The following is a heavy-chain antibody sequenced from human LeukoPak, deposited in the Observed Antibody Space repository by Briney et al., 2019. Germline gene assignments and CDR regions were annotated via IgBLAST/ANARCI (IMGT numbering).Heavy chain of an antibody. V-gene: IGHV5-51*01. CDR3: ARAPNKATHCGGDCLIL. CDR2: IYPGDSDT. D-gene: IGHD2-21*02. CDR1: GYSFSSYW. J-gene: IGHJ4*02. Sequence: GQPLKISCKGLGYSFSSYWIGWVRQMPGKGLEWMGIIYPGDSDTRYSPSFQGQVTISADKSISTAYLPWSSLKASDTAMYYCARAPNKATHCGGDCLILWGQGTLVTVSS.